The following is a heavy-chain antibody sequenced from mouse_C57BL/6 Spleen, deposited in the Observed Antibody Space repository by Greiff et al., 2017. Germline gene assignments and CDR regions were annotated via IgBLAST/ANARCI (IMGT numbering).Heavy chain of an antibody. V-gene: IGHV3-1*01. Sequence: DVKLQESGPGMVKPSQSLSLTCTVTGYSITSGYDWHWIRHFPGNKLEWMGYISYSGSTNYNPSLKSRISITHDTSKNHFFLKLNSVTTEDTATYYCARDDSNFLFAYWGQGTLVTVSA. CDR2: ISYSGST. J-gene: IGHJ3*01. CDR1: GYSITSGYD. CDR3: ARDDSNFLFAY. D-gene: IGHD2-5*01.